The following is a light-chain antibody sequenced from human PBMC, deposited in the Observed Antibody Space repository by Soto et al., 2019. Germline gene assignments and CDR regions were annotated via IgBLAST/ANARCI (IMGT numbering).Light chain of an antibody. J-gene: IGKJ5*01. CDR2: AAS. Sequence: DLQMTQSPSTVGAFVRATVIITGRASQGISSYLAWYQQKPGKAPKLLIYAASTLQSGVPSRFSGSGSGTDFTLTISSLQPEDFATYYCKQLNSLISCGQGPRRAIK. V-gene: IGKV1-9*01. CDR3: KQLNSLIS. CDR1: QGISSY.